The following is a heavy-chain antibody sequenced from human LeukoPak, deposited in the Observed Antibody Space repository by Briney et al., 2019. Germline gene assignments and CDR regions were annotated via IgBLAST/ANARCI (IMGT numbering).Heavy chain of an antibody. Sequence: GGSLRLSCAASGFTFSNARMSWVRQAPGKGLEGVGRIKSKTDGGTTDYAAPVKGRFTISRDDSKNTLYLQMNSLKTEDTAVYYCTTEIVVPAEQGGNWFDPWGQGTLVTVSS. CDR1: GFTFSNAR. J-gene: IGHJ5*02. D-gene: IGHD2-2*01. V-gene: IGHV3-15*01. CDR3: TTEIVVPAEQGGNWFDP. CDR2: IKSKTDGGTT.